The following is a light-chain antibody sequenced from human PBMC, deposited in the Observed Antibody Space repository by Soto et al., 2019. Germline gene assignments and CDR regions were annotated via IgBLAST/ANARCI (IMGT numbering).Light chain of an antibody. Sequence: QSVLSQEPSASETPGQRVIISCSGSSSNIGSNYVYWYQQLPGTAPKLLIYRNNQRPSGVPDRFSGSKSGTSASLAISGRRSEDEADYYCAVWDDSLSGVVFGGGTKLTVL. V-gene: IGLV1-47*01. J-gene: IGLJ2*01. CDR1: SSNIGSNY. CDR3: AVWDDSLSGVV. CDR2: RNN.